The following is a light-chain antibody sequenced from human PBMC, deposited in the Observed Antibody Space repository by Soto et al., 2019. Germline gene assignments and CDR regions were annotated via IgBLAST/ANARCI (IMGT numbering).Light chain of an antibody. CDR3: LQYGDYNPPRYR. CDR1: QSVSSNY. V-gene: IGKV3-20*01. J-gene: IGKJ2*03. Sequence: EIVLTQSPGTLSLSPGDRVTLSCRASQSVSSNYLAWYHQKPGQAHRLLIYATSIRATGIPYMLSGSGSGSDFPLTLSRLEPEDFAMYYCLQYGDYNPPRYRFGKGTRLEI. CDR2: ATS.